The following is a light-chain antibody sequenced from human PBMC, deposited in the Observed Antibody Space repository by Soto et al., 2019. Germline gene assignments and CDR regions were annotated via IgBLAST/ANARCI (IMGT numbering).Light chain of an antibody. Sequence: QSSRTHPASDSGSPGQSITISCTGANSDISDYNFVSWYQQHPGNLRRRPIYHLSNRHSGVSARFGGSKAGDSASLSSCRRGAEVEADYVCCGYRGTLFVFGARLKVSVL. CDR2: HLS. J-gene: IGLJ1*01. V-gene: IGLV2-14*03. CDR3: CGYRGTLFV. CDR1: NSDISDYNF.